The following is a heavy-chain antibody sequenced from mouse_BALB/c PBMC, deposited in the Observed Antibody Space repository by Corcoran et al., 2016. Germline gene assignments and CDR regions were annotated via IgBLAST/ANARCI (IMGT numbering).Heavy chain of an antibody. CDR3: ARRRESRRDSYAMDY. J-gene: IGHJ4*01. D-gene: IGHD3-3*01. V-gene: IGHV8-12*01. CDR1: GFSLSTSGMG. CDR2: IYWDDDK. Sequence: QVTLKESGPGILQPSQTLSLNCSFSGFSLSTSGMGVSWIRQPSGKGLEWLAHIYWDDDKRYNPSLKSRLTISKDTSRNQVFLKITSVDTADTATYYCARRRESRRDSYAMDYWGQGTSVTVSS.